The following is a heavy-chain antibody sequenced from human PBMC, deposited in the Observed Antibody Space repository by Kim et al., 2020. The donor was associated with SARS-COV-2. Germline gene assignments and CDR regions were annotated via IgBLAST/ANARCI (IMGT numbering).Heavy chain of an antibody. CDR2: LSESGGST. CDR1: GFTVSNYA. D-gene: IGHD2-8*01. CDR3: AKVVSIGPSPDY. J-gene: IGHJ4*02. V-gene: IGHV3-23*01. Sequence: GGSLRLSCTASGFTVSNYAMSWVRQAPGKGLEWVSTLSESGGSTYYADFVKGRFTISRDNSKNTLFLQMNSLIAADTAIYYXAKVVSIGPSPDYWGQGTLVTVSS.